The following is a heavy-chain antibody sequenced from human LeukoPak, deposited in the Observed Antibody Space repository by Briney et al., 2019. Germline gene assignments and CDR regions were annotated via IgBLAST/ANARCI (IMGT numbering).Heavy chain of an antibody. D-gene: IGHD1-26*01. CDR2: IVISGST. Sequence: SETLSLTCTVSGGSISSYQWNWIRQPAGKGLEWIGRIVISGSTNYNPSLKSRVTMSVDTSKNQCSLKLSSVTAADTAVYYCARATHSGSLATFDFWGQGTLVTVSS. V-gene: IGHV4-4*07. CDR3: ARATHSGSLATFDF. J-gene: IGHJ4*02. CDR1: GGSISSYQ.